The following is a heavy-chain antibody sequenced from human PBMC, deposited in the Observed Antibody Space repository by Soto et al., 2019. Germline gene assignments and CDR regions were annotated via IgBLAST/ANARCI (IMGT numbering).Heavy chain of an antibody. CDR3: ARGTRNWSWKFVY. CDR1: GVSISSYY. V-gene: IGHV4-59*01. CDR2: IYYTGST. J-gene: IGHJ4*02. Sequence: SETLSLTCTVSGVSISSYYWNWIRQTPGKGLEWIGYIYYTGSTYYNPSLRSRVTMSLDTSKNQLSLHLTSVTAADTAVYYCARGTRNWSWKFVYWGPAILVSVSS. D-gene: IGHD1-1*01.